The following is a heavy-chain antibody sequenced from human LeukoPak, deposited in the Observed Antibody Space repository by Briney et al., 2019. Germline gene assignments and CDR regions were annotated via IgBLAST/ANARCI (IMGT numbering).Heavy chain of an antibody. Sequence: LQTLSLTCTVSGASFSRGDQYWNWIRQSPGKGLEWIGSIHPSGRLYNNPSLESRVTISIDTSKNQFSLNLNSVTAADTAVYFCSRGLDSRKLGYCGQGTLVTVSS. V-gene: IGHV4-31*03. J-gene: IGHJ4*02. D-gene: IGHD3-22*01. CDR1: GASFSRGDQY. CDR3: SRGLDSRKLGY. CDR2: IHPSGRL.